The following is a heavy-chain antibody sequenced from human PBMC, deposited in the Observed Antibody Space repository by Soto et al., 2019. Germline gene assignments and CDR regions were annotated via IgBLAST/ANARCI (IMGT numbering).Heavy chain of an antibody. CDR2: ISYDGSNK. J-gene: IGHJ6*02. CDR1: GFTFSSYG. V-gene: IGHV3-30*18. D-gene: IGHD5-12*01. Sequence: GGSLRLSCAASGFTFSSYGMHWVRQAPGKGLEWVAVISYDGSNKYYADSVKGRFTISRDNSKNTLYLQMNSLRAEDTAVYYCAKDLLVEMATNYGMDVWGQGTTVTVSS. CDR3: AKDLLVEMATNYGMDV.